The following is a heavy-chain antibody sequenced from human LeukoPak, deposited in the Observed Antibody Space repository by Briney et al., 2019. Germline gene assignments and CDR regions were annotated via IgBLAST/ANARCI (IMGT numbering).Heavy chain of an antibody. CDR3: AKSLLGYSYGKLDY. J-gene: IGHJ4*02. CDR2: IRGSDGST. V-gene: IGHV3-23*01. Sequence: GGSLRLSCAASGFTFSSYAMNWVRQAPGKGLEWVSAIRGSDGSTYYADSVKGRFTISRDNSKNTLYLQMNGLRAEDTAVYYCAKSLLGYSYGKLDYWGQGTLVTVSS. CDR1: GFTFSSYA. D-gene: IGHD5-18*01.